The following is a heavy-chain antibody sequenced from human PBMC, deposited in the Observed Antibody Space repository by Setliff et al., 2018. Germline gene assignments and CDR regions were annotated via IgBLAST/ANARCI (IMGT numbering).Heavy chain of an antibody. CDR3: ARGVRTGHLDS. CDR1: GGSVNSGYDN. J-gene: IGHJ4*02. V-gene: IGHV4-61*09. Sequence: PSETLSLTCTVSGGSVNSGYDNWNWLRQPAGKGLEWIGHINRRGSTNFTPSLKSRVTISLDTSKNQFSLNLTSVTAADTAVYYCARGVRTGHLDSWGQGTLVTVSS. D-gene: IGHD1-1*01. CDR2: INRRGST.